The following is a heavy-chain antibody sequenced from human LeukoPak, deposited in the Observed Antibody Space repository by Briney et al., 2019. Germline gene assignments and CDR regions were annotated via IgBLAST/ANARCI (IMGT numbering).Heavy chain of an antibody. Sequence: GGSLTLSCAGSGFTLSGCWMHWVRQVPGEGLVWGAHSDNYGTGTAYADPVKGRFSSSRDNAKNMLFLQMNSLRAEDAAMYYCPRDIGIPQVGGFSNWGQGTLVTVSS. V-gene: IGHV3-74*01. CDR3: PRDIGIPQVGGFSN. CDR1: GFTLSGCW. J-gene: IGHJ4*02. CDR2: SDNYGTGT. D-gene: IGHD3-3*01.